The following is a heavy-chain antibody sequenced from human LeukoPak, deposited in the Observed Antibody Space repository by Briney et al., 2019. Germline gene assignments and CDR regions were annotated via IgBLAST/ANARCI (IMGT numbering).Heavy chain of an antibody. CDR1: GYTFTSYS. CDR2: IRPNSGTT. J-gene: IGHJ4*02. CDR3: ATVTRYHSDGYTSRGYNDY. Sequence: GASVKVSCMASGYTFTSYSIHWVRQAPGQGLEWMGLIRPNSGTTNYAQWFQGRITLTRDTSISTAYMEQSSLRADDAAVYYWATVTRYHSDGYTSRGYNDYWGQGTLVTVSS. V-gene: IGHV1-2*02. D-gene: IGHD5-24*01.